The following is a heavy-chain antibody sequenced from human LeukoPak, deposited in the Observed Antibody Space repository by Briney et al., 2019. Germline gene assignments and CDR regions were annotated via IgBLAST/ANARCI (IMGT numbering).Heavy chain of an antibody. CDR3: ARGLGYSSSSLWGY. D-gene: IGHD6-6*01. CDR1: GGSISSYY. Sequence: SETLSLTCTVSGGSISSYYWSWIRQPPGKGLEWIGYIYYSGSTNYNPSFKSRVTISVDTSKNQFSLKLSSVTAADTAVYYCARGLGYSSSSLWGYWGQGTLVTVSS. J-gene: IGHJ4*02. CDR2: IYYSGST. V-gene: IGHV4-59*01.